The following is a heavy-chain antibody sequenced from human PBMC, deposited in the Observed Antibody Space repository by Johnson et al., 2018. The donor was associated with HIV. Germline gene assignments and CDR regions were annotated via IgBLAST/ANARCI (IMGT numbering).Heavy chain of an antibody. D-gene: IGHD2-2*01. V-gene: IGHV3-7*01. CDR3: ARGEIVVVPAATRAQDAFDI. CDR2: IKQDGREK. Sequence: EQLVESGGGVVQPGRSLRLSCAASGFTFSSYWISWVRQAPGKGLEWVATIKQDGREKYYVDSVKGRFTLSRDNAKNSLYLQMNSLRAEDTAWYYCARGEIVVVPAATRAQDAFDIWGQGTMVTVSS. J-gene: IGHJ3*02. CDR1: GFTFSSYW.